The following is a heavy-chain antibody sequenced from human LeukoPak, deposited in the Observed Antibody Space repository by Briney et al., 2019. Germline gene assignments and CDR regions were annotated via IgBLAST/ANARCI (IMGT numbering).Heavy chain of an antibody. D-gene: IGHD3-3*01. CDR1: GFTFSSYS. CDR3: ARGHGVY. CDR2: ISTSSGTM. V-gene: IGHV3-48*02. Sequence: GGSLRLSCAASGFTFSSYSMNWVRQAPGKGLEWVSYISTSSGTMNYADSVKGRFTISRDNAKNSLCLQMNSLRDEDTAVYYCARGHGVYWGQGTLVTVSS. J-gene: IGHJ4*02.